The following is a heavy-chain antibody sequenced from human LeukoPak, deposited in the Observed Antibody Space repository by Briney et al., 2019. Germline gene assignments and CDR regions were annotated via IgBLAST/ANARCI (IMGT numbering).Heavy chain of an antibody. CDR3: ARATRIAARPVFAFDI. CDR2: IIPIFGTA. CDR1: GGTFSSYA. D-gene: IGHD6-6*01. V-gene: IGHV1-69*05. Sequence: GASVKVSCKASGGTFSSYAFSWVRQAPGQGLEWMGGIIPIFGTANYAQKFQGRVTITTDESTSTAYMELSSLRSEDTAVYYCARATRIAARPVFAFDIWGQGTMVTVSS. J-gene: IGHJ3*02.